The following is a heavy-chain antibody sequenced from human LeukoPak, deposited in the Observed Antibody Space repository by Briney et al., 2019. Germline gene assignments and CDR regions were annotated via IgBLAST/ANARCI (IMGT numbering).Heavy chain of an antibody. D-gene: IGHD6-6*01. CDR2: MNPNSGNT. CDR3: ARGRRIAARTNDY. CDR1: GGTFSSYA. Sequence: ASVKVSCKASGGTFSSYAINWVRQATGQGLEWMGWMNPNSGNTGYAQKFQGRVTITRNTSISTAYMELSSLRSEDTAVYYCARGRRIAARTNDYWGQGTLVTVSS. V-gene: IGHV1-8*03. J-gene: IGHJ4*02.